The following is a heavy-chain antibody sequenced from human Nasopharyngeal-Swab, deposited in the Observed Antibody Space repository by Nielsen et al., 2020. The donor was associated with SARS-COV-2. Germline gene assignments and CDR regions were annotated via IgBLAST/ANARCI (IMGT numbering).Heavy chain of an antibody. J-gene: IGHJ3*02. Sequence: GESLKISCAASGFTFSSYWMSWVRQAPGKGLEWVANIKQDGSEKYYMDSVKGRFTISRDNAKNSLYLQMNSLRAEDTAVYYCARDRDYAGAFDIWGQGTMVTVSS. V-gene: IGHV3-7*01. CDR1: GFTFSSYW. CDR3: ARDRDYAGAFDI. CDR2: IKQDGSEK. D-gene: IGHD2-2*01.